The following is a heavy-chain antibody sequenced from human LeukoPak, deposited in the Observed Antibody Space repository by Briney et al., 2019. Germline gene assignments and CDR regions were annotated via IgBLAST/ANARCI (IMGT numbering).Heavy chain of an antibody. D-gene: IGHD4-17*01. J-gene: IGHJ3*02. CDR1: GFTVSSNY. CDR2: IYSGGST. V-gene: IGHV3-53*01. Sequence: GRSLRLSCAASGFTVSSNYMSWVRQAPGKGLEWVSVIYSGGSTYYADSVKGRFTISRDNSKNTLYLQMNSLRAEDTAVYYCARASDYAMAFDIWGQGTMVTVSS. CDR3: ARASDYAMAFDI.